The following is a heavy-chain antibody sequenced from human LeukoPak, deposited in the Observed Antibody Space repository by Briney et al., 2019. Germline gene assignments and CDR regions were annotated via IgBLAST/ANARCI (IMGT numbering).Heavy chain of an antibody. CDR1: GYTFTGYY. D-gene: IGHD3-16*02. CDR2: INPNSGGT. V-gene: IGHV1-2*02. CDR3: ARTYYDYVWGSYRFHWFDP. J-gene: IGHJ5*02. Sequence: ASVKVSCKASGYTFTGYYMHWVRQAPGQGLEWMGWINPNSGGTNYAQKFQGRVTMTRDTSISTAYMELSRLRSDGTAVYYCARTYYDYVWGSYRFHWFDPWGQGTLVTVSS.